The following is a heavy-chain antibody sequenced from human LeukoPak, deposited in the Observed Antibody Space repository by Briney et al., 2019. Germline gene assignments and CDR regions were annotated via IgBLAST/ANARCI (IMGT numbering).Heavy chain of an antibody. CDR1: GFTFSNYA. D-gene: IGHD2-2*01. Sequence: GGSLRLSCAASGFTFSNYAMSWVRQAPGKGLEWVSAIKSSGGTTYYGDSVQGRFTIFRDNSKSTLYIQMNSLRADDTAVYYCAKSGCSSTVCRPGRYYFDYWGQGTLVTVSS. V-gene: IGHV3-23*01. J-gene: IGHJ4*02. CDR3: AKSGCSSTVCRPGRYYFDY. CDR2: IKSSGGTT.